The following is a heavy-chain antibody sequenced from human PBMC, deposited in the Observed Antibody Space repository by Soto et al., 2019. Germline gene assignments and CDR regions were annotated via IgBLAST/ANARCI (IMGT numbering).Heavy chain of an antibody. CDR1: GFTFSSYG. J-gene: IGHJ6*02. CDR2: ISYDGSNK. CDR3: AKDRRLAAPPYYYYGMDV. D-gene: IGHD6-13*01. Sequence: GGSLRLSCAASGFTFSSYGMHWVRQAPGKGQEWVAVISYDGSNKYYADSVKGRFTISRDNSKNTLYLQMNSLRAEDTAVYYCAKDRRLAAPPYYYYGMDVWGQGTTVTVSS. V-gene: IGHV3-30*18.